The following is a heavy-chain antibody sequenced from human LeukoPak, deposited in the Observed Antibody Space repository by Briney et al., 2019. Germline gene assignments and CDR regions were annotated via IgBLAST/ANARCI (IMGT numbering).Heavy chain of an antibody. CDR3: ARGYRNGAYLDY. J-gene: IGHJ4*02. CDR2: IYYSGST. Sequence: SETLSLTCTVSGGSISSGDYYWSWIRQPPGKGLEWIGYIYYSGSTYYNPSLKSRVTISVDTSKNQFSLKLSSVTAADTAVYYCARGYRNGAYLDYWGQGTLVTVSS. V-gene: IGHV4-30-4*01. D-gene: IGHD3-16*02. CDR1: GGSISSGDYY.